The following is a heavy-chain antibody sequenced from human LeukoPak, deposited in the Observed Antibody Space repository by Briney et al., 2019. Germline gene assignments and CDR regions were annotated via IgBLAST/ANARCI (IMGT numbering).Heavy chain of an antibody. CDR2: INPYNDNT. CDR3: ARHFYGSGTYYHFDY. J-gene: IGHJ4*02. Sequence: ASVKVSCKASGYSFPSYGISWVRQAPGQGPEWMGWINPYNDNTNYAQKLQGRATLTTDTSTSTAYMELRSLRSDDTAVYYCARHFYGSGTYYHFDYWGQGTLVIVSS. CDR1: GYSFPSYG. D-gene: IGHD3-10*01. V-gene: IGHV1-18*01.